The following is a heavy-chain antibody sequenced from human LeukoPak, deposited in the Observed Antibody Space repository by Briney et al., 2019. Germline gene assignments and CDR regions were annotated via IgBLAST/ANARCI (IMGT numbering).Heavy chain of an antibody. Sequence: PSETLSLTCTLAGSSISSYYWSWIRQPPGKALEWIGYIYYTGSTSYNPSLTSRVTISVDASKNQFSLKLSSVTAADTAVYYCARVGYCTGGSCHSDYFYGMDVWGQGTTVTVSS. CDR2: IYYTGST. J-gene: IGHJ6*02. V-gene: IGHV4-59*01. CDR3: ARVGYCTGGSCHSDYFYGMDV. D-gene: IGHD2-15*01. CDR1: GSSISSYY.